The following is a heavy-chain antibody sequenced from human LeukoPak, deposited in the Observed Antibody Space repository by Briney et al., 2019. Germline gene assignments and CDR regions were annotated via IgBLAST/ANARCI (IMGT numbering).Heavy chain of an antibody. D-gene: IGHD3-16*02. CDR3: AKPSGAIAVDY. CDR2: INNNGGNT. CDR1: GFTLSSYA. J-gene: IGHJ4*02. Sequence: PEGSLRLSCAASGFTLSSYAMSWVRQAPGKGLEWVSAINNNGGNTYYADSVKGRFTISRDNSKNTLYLQMNSLRAEDTAVYYCAKPSGAIAVDYWGQGTLVTVSS. V-gene: IGHV3-23*01.